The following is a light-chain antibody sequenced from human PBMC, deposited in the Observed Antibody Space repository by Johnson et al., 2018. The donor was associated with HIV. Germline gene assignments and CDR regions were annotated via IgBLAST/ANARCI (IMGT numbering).Light chain of an antibody. V-gene: IGLV1-51*01. J-gene: IGLJ1*01. Sequence: QSVLTQPPSVSAAPGQKVTISCSGSSSNIGNNYVSWYQQLPGTAPKVLIYDNNKRPSGIPDRFFGSKSGTSATLAITGLQPGDEGDYYCGTWDSSLNAYVFGTGTKVTVL. CDR2: DNN. CDR3: GTWDSSLNAYV. CDR1: SSNIGNNY.